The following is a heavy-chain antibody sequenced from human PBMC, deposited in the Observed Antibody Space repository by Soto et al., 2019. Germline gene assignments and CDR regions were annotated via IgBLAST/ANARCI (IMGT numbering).Heavy chain of an antibody. CDR2: INHSGST. J-gene: IGHJ5*02. Sequence: SETLSLTFSVSRGSISSYYWSWIRQPPGKGLEWIGEINHSGSTNYNPSLKSRVTISLDTSKNQFSLKLSSVTAADTAVYYCATCPRRRYCSSTSCYNTGDWFDPWRQGTLVTVSS. V-gene: IGHV4-34*01. D-gene: IGHD2-2*01. CDR3: ATCPRRRYCSSTSCYNTGDWFDP. CDR1: RGSISSYY.